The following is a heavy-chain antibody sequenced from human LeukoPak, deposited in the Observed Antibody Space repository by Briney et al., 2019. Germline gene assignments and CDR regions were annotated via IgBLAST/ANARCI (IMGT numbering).Heavy chain of an antibody. J-gene: IGHJ4*02. D-gene: IGHD5-24*01. CDR2: IRYDGSNK. V-gene: IGHV3-30*02. CDR1: GFTFSNYG. Sequence: HPGESLRLSCAASGFTFSNYGMHWVRQAPGKGLEWVAFIRYDGSNKDYADSVKGRFTISRDNSKNTLYLQMDSLRAEDTAVYYCAKDGYNYSDYWGQGTLVTVSS. CDR3: AKDGYNYSDY.